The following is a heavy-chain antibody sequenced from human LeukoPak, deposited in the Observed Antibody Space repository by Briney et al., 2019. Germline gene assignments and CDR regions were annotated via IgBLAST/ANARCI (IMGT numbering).Heavy chain of an antibody. Sequence: ASVKVPCKASGYTFTSYYMHWVRQAPGQGLEWMGIINPSGGSTSYAQKFQGRVTMTTDTSTSTAYMELRSLRSDDTAVYYCARGIIGYYFDYWGQGTLVTVSS. D-gene: IGHD2-15*01. CDR1: GYTFTSYY. CDR2: INPSGGST. J-gene: IGHJ4*02. CDR3: ARGIIGYYFDY. V-gene: IGHV1-46*01.